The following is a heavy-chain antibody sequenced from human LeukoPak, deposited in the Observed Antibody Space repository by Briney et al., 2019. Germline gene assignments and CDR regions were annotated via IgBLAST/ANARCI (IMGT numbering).Heavy chain of an antibody. D-gene: IGHD6-13*01. J-gene: IGHJ4*02. Sequence: GGSLRLSWAASGFTFDDYAMHWVRQAPGKGLEWVSGISWNSGSIGYADSVKGRFTISRDNAKHSLYLQMNSLRAEDTALYYCAKDGSSSWFDSTFDYWGQGTLVTVSS. CDR2: ISWNSGSI. CDR3: AKDGSSSWFDSTFDY. CDR1: GFTFDDYA. V-gene: IGHV3-9*01.